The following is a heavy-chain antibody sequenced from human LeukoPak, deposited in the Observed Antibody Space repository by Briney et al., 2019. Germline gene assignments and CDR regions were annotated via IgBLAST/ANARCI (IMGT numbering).Heavy chain of an antibody. J-gene: IGHJ4*02. CDR2: IYSGGST. D-gene: IGHD4-23*01. CDR1: VFTVSSNY. V-gene: IGHV3-66*01. Sequence: PGGSLRLSCAASVFTVSSNYMSWVRQAPGKGLDWVSVIYSGGSTYYADSVKGRFTISRDNSKNTLYLQMNSLRAEDTAVYYCARSIRLRWSTPGYFDYWGQGPLVTVSS. CDR3: ARSIRLRWSTPGYFDY.